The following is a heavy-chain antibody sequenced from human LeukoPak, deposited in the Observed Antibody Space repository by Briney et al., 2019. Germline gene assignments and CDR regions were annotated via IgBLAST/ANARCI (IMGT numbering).Heavy chain of an antibody. CDR1: GYTFTSYD. J-gene: IGHJ4*02. D-gene: IGHD3-9*01. CDR3: AVDILTGYYTLSHFFFDY. V-gene: IGHV1-69*04. CDR2: IIPILGIA. Sequence: SVKVSCKASGYTFTSYDISWVRQAPGQGLEWMGRIIPILGIANYAQKFQGRVTITADKSTGTAYMELSSLRSEDTAVYYCAVDILTGYYTLSHFFFDYWGQGTLVTVSS.